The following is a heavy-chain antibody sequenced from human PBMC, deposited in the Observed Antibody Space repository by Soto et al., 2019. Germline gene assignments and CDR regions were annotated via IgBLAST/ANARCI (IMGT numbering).Heavy chain of an antibody. V-gene: IGHV3-30-3*01. CDR1: GFTFSSHA. D-gene: IGHD2-15*01. CDR2: ISYDGSNE. CDR3: ARKVVVRVFVHYGMDV. J-gene: IGHJ6*02. Sequence: GGSLRLSCAASGFTFSSHAMYWVRQAPGKGLEWVAVISYDGSNEYYADSVRARFTIPRDNSKNTLSLQMNSLRAEDTAVYYCARKVVVRVFVHYGMDVWGQGTTVTVSS.